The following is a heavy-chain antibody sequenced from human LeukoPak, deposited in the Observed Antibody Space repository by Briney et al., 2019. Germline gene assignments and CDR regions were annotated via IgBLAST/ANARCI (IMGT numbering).Heavy chain of an antibody. J-gene: IGHJ4*02. CDR3: IIKRSGYYVY. Sequence: TGGSLRLSCAASGFTFSNAWMSWVRQAPGKGLEWVGFIRSKAYGGTTEYAASVKGRFTISRDDSKSIAYLQMNSLKTEDTAVYYCIIKRSGYYVYWGQGTLVTVSS. CDR2: IRSKAYGGTT. CDR1: GFTFSNAW. V-gene: IGHV3-49*04. D-gene: IGHD2-8*02.